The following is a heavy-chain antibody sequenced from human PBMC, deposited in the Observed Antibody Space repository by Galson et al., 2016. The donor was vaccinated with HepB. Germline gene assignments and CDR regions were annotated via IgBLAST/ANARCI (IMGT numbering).Heavy chain of an antibody. V-gene: IGHV3-30*03. CDR1: GFTFSNYG. D-gene: IGHD2/OR15-2a*01. Sequence: SLRLSCAASGFTFSNYGMHWVRQAPGKGLEWVAAVSMDGRRKFYADSVKGRFPISRDNSKSMLFLQMSSLEADDTAVYYCARRHEYCPPVGCSVDYGGQGPLVSVSS. CDR2: VSMDGRRK. CDR3: ARRHEYCPPVGCSVDY. J-gene: IGHJ4*02.